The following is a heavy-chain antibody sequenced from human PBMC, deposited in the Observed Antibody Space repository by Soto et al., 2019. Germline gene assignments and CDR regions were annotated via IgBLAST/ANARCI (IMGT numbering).Heavy chain of an antibody. CDR1: GFTFSSYA. J-gene: IGHJ4*02. D-gene: IGHD5-12*01. CDR3: ARGRGYIHHFDF. V-gene: IGHV3-30*04. CDR2: LSYDGRNK. Sequence: QVHLVESGGGVVQPGRSLRLSCAASGFTFSSYAMHWVRQAPGRGLEWVTLLSYDGRNKYYTDSVKGRFTVSRDNSKKTLYLQMNTLRFEDTGVYYCARGRGYIHHFDFWGQGTLVTVSS.